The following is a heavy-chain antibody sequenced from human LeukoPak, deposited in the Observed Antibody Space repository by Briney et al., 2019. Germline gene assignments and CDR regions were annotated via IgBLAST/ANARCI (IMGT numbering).Heavy chain of an antibody. Sequence: PGGSLRLSCAASGFTFSSNWLHWVRQAPGKGLVWVSRINSDGSSTNYAGSVKGRFTISRDNAKNTLYLQMNSLRAEDTAVYYCARALGSPLDYWGQGTLVTVSS. CDR1: GFTFSSNW. J-gene: IGHJ4*02. CDR2: INSDGSST. D-gene: IGHD1-26*01. CDR3: ARALGSPLDY. V-gene: IGHV3-74*01.